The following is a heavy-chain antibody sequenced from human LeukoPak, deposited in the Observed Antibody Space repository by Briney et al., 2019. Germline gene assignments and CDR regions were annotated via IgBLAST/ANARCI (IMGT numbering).Heavy chain of an antibody. V-gene: IGHV4-39*01. CDR1: GDSISSSTYY. D-gene: IGHD1-14*01. CDR2: IYYSGST. Sequence: SETLSLTCTVSGDSISSSTYYWGWIRQSPGKGLEWIGSIYYSGSTYYNPSLKSRVTISVDTSKNQFSLKLSSVTAADTAMYYCAKHDPEPRPLDYWGQGTLVTVSS. CDR3: AKHDPEPRPLDY. J-gene: IGHJ4*02.